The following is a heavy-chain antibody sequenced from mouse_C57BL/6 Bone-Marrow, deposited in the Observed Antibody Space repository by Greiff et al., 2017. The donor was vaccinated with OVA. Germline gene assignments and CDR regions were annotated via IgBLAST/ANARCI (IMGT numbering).Heavy chain of an antibody. CDR1: GFSLTSYG. V-gene: IGHV2-5*01. J-gene: IGHJ4*01. CDR2: IWRGGST. CDR3: AKRGIYYYGSSYDYAMDY. Sequence: QVQLQQSGPGLVQPSQSLSITCTVSGFSLTSYGVHWVRQSPGKGLEWLGVIWRGGSTDYNAAFMSRLSITKDNSKSQVFFKMNSLQADDTAIYYCAKRGIYYYGSSYDYAMDYWGQGTSVTVSS. D-gene: IGHD1-1*01.